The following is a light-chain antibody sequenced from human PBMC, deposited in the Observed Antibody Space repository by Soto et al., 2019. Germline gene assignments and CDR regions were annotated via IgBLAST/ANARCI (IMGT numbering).Light chain of an antibody. V-gene: IGKV1-39*01. J-gene: IGKJ1*01. CDR1: QPITNY. CDR3: QQSYTSPWT. Sequence: DIQMTQSPSSLSASVGDRVTITCRASQPITNYLHWYQQKPGRAPKLLIYAASNLQTGVPSRFRAGGSETQCTLAINSLPAEDFETYFCQQSYTSPWTFGQGTSVETK. CDR2: AAS.